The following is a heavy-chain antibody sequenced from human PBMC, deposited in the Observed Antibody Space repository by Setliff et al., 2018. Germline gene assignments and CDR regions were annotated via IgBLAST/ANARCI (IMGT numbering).Heavy chain of an antibody. V-gene: IGHV4-59*02. CDR3: ARDSDYYDSSGYYRIDY. Sequence: ASETLSLTCTVSGGSVNSHYWGWIRQPPGKGLEWIGSIYHSGSTYYNPSLKSRVTISVDTSKNQFSLKLSSVTAADTAVYYCARDSDYYDSSGYYRIDYWGQGTLVTVSS. D-gene: IGHD3-22*01. CDR1: GGSVNSHY. CDR2: IYHSGST. J-gene: IGHJ4*02.